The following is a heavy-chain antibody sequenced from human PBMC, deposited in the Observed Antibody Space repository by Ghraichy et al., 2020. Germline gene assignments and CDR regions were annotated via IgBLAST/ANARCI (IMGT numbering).Heavy chain of an antibody. J-gene: IGHJ4*02. D-gene: IGHD3-22*01. V-gene: IGHV3-7*03. CDR2: IKQDESEK. CDR3: AKTGGVNYYDSSGYLNY. CDR1: GFTFSSYW. Sequence: GGSLRLSCVASGFTFSSYWMAWVRQAPGKGLEWVANIKQDESEKYYVDSVKGRFTISRDNAENSLYLQMNSLRAEDTAVYYCAKTGGVNYYDSSGYLNYWGQGTLVTVSS.